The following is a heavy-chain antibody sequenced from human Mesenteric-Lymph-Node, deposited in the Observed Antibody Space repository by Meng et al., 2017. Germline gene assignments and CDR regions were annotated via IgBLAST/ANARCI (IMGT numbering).Heavy chain of an antibody. J-gene: IGHJ4*02. CDR2: ISGSGDST. V-gene: IGHV3-23*01. CDR3: AKRRRDGYNSEFDS. D-gene: IGHD5-24*01. Sequence: GESLKISCAASGFTVSSHYMSWVRQAPGKGLEWVSDISGSGDSTYYADSVKGRFTISRDNSRNTLYLQMNSLRVEDTAIYYCAKRRRDGYNSEFDSWGQGILVTVSS. CDR1: GFTVSSHY.